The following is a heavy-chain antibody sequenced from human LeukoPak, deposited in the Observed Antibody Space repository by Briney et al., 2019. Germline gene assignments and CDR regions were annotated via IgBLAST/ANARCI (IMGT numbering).Heavy chain of an antibody. CDR1: GFTFSNYA. CDR2: VTVSGYTT. D-gene: IGHD2-2*01. J-gene: IGHJ4*02. Sequence: GGSLRLSCAASGFTFSNYAMSWVRQAPGKGLEWVSTVTVSGYTTSYADSVKGRFTISRDDFKNTMYLQMNSLRAEDTAVYYCAKRKRSQLLAFDCWGQGTPVTVSS. V-gene: IGHV3-23*01. CDR3: AKRKRSQLLAFDC.